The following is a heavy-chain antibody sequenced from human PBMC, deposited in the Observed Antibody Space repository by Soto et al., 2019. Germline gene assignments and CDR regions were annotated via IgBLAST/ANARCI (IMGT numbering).Heavy chain of an antibody. J-gene: IGHJ4*02. V-gene: IGHV3-21*01. CDR3: ARGYTMIVVFPGH. D-gene: IGHD3-22*01. Sequence: EVQLVESGGGLVKPGGSLRLSCAASGFTFSSYSMNWVRQAPGKGLEWVSSISSSSSYIYYADSVKGRFTISRDNAKNSLYLQMTSLRAEDTAVYYCARGYTMIVVFPGHWGQGTLVTVSS. CDR1: GFTFSSYS. CDR2: ISSSSSYI.